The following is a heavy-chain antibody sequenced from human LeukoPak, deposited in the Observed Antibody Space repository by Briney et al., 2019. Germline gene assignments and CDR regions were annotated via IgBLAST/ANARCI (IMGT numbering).Heavy chain of an antibody. CDR3: ARDWSGSYYGYFDY. Sequence: PSETLSLTCAVYGGSFSGYYWSWIRQPAGKGLEWIGRIYTSGSTNYNPSLKSRVTMSVGTSKNQFSLKLSSVTAADTAVYYCARDWSGSYYGYFDYWGQGTLVTVSS. CDR1: GGSFSGYY. V-gene: IGHV4-4*07. CDR2: IYTSGST. J-gene: IGHJ4*02. D-gene: IGHD1-26*01.